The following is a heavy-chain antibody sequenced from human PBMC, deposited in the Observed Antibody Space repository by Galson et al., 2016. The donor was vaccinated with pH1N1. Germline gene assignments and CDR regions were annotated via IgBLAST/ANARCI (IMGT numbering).Heavy chain of an antibody. Sequence: SLRLSCSASGFIFSSYAMHWVRKAPGKGLEYVSAISSNGGSTYYANSVKGRFTISRDNSKNTLYLQMGSLRAEDMALYYCARGEESYSSGWDAFHIWGQGTMVTVSS. D-gene: IGHD6-19*01. CDR3: ARGEESYSSGWDAFHI. J-gene: IGHJ3*02. V-gene: IGHV3-64*01. CDR2: ISSNGGST. CDR1: GFIFSSYA.